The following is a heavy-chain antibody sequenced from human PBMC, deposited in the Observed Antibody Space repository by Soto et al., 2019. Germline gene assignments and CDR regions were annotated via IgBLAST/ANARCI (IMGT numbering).Heavy chain of an antibody. Sequence: PSETLSLTCTVSGGSISSYYWSWIRQPPGKGLEWIGYIYYSGSTNYNPSLKSRVTISVDTSKNQFSLKLSSVTAADTAVYYCARRAYYGDYADYWGQGTLVTVS. CDR1: GGSISSYY. J-gene: IGHJ4*01. CDR2: IYYSGST. CDR3: ARRAYYGDYADY. D-gene: IGHD4-17*01. V-gene: IGHV4-59*08.